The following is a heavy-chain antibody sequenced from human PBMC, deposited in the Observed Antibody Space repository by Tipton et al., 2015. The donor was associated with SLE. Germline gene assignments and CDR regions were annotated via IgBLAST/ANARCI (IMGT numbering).Heavy chain of an antibody. CDR1: GFTFSSFG. CDR3: ARDRYDYDSSGYYDAFDI. V-gene: IGHV3-30*04. J-gene: IGHJ3*02. CDR2: ISYDGSHE. Sequence: SLRLSCAASGFTFSSFGMHWVRQAPGKGLEWVAIISYDGSHEYYADSVKGRFTISRDNSDNTLYLQMNSLRVEDTAVYYCARDRYDYDSSGYYDAFDIWGQGTMVTVSS. D-gene: IGHD3-22*01.